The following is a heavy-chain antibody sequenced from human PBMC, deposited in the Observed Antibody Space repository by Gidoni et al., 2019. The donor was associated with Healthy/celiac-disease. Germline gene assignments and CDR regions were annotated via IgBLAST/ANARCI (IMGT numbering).Heavy chain of an antibody. V-gene: IGHV3-33*01. CDR2: IWYDGSNK. CDR1: GFTFSSYG. J-gene: IGHJ4*02. D-gene: IGHD3-16*01. CDR3: ARDSPNDGDFDY. Sequence: QVQLVESGGGVVQPGRSLRLSCAASGFTFSSYGMHWVRQAPGKGLEWVAVIWYDGSNKYYADSVKGRFTISRDNSKNTLYLQMNSLRAEDTAVYYCARDSPNDGDFDYWGQGTLVTVSS.